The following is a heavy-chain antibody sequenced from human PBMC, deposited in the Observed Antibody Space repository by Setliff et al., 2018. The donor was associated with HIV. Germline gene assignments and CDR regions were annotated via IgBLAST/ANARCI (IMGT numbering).Heavy chain of an antibody. J-gene: IGHJ4*02. CDR2: IIPIFNTA. Sequence: SVKVSCKASGVTFSSYSITWVRQAPGQGLEWMGGIIPIFNTANYAQKFQGRVTITADESTSTAYMELSSLGSEDTAVYYCVRRESDYGTKAGFRYWGQGTLVPSPQ. D-gene: IGHD4-17*01. CDR1: GVTFSSYS. V-gene: IGHV1-69*13. CDR3: VRRESDYGTKAGFRY.